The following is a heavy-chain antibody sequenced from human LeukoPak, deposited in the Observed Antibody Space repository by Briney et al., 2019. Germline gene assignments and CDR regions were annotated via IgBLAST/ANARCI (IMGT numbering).Heavy chain of an antibody. CDR3: AKDKIVGDGRWDFDY. D-gene: IGHD3-10*01. Sequence: GGSLRLSCVGSGFSFSSYAVSWVRQAPGKGLEWVSGMTGGGVTYYADSVKGRFVISRDSSKNTVYLQMNSLRVEDTALYSCAKDKIVGDGRWDFDYWGQGTLVTVSS. CDR1: GFSFSSYA. J-gene: IGHJ4*02. CDR2: MTGGGVT. V-gene: IGHV3-23*01.